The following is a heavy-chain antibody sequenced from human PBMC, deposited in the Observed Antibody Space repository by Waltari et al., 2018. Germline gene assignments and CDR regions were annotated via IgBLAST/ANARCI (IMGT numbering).Heavy chain of an antibody. CDR3: AAVDIVVDNWFDP. Sequence: QMQLVQSGPEVKKPGTSVKVSCKASGVTFTSSAVQGVRPARGQRLEWIGWIVVGSGNTNYAQKFQERVTITRDMSTSTAYMELSSLRSEDTAVYYCAAVDIVVDNWFDPWGQGTLVTVSS. D-gene: IGHD2-15*01. CDR1: GVTFTSSA. CDR2: IVVGSGNT. V-gene: IGHV1-58*01. J-gene: IGHJ5*02.